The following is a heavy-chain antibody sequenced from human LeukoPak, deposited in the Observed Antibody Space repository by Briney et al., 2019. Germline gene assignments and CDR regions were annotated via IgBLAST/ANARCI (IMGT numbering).Heavy chain of an antibody. CDR1: GGTFSSYA. J-gene: IGHJ4*02. CDR2: IIPIFGTA. V-gene: IGHV1-69*13. Sequence: GASVKVSCKAAGGTFSSYAISWVRQAPGQGLEWMGGIIPIFGTANYAQKFQGRVTITADESTSTAYMELGSLRSEDTAVYYCARGRGVVPAADYWGQGTLVTVSS. CDR3: ARGRGVVPAADY. D-gene: IGHD2-2*01.